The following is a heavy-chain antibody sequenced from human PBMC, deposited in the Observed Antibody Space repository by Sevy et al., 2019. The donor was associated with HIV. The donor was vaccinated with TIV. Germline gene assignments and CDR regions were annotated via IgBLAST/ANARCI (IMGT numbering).Heavy chain of an antibody. V-gene: IGHV3-21*01. CDR3: ARDPGFYCSGGSCYPRYYFDY. J-gene: IGHJ4*02. CDR1: GFTFSSYE. D-gene: IGHD2-15*01. Sequence: GESLKISCAASGFTFSSYEMNWVRQAPGKGLEWVSSISSSSIYIYYADSVKGRFTISRDNAKNSLYLQMNSLRAEDTAVYYCARDPGFYCSGGSCYPRYYFDYWGQGTLVTVSS. CDR2: ISSSSIYI.